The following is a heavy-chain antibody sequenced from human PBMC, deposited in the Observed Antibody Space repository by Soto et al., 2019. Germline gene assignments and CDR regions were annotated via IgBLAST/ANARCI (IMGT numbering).Heavy chain of an antibody. D-gene: IGHD3-22*01. V-gene: IGHV3-23*01. CDR3: VKDRITMIVVVIPDAFDI. CDR1: GFTFSSYA. Sequence: GGSLRLSCAASGFTFSSYAMSWVRQAPGKGLEWVSAISGSGGSTYYADSVKGRFTISRDNSKNTLYLQMNSLRAEDTAVYYCVKDRITMIVVVIPDAFDIWAQGTMVTVSS. J-gene: IGHJ3*02. CDR2: ISGSGGST.